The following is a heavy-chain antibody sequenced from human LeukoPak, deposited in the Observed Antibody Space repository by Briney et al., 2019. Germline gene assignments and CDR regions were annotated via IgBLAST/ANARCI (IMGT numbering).Heavy chain of an antibody. CDR3: ARTVVAATLIFDY. V-gene: IGHV4-59*01. D-gene: IGHD2-15*01. Sequence: SETLSLTCTVSGGSISSYYWSWIRQPPGKGLEWIGYIYYSGSTNYNPSLKSRVTISVDTSKNQFSLKLSSVTAADTAVYYCARTVVAATLIFDYWGQGTLVTVSS. CDR1: GGSISSYY. J-gene: IGHJ4*02. CDR2: IYYSGST.